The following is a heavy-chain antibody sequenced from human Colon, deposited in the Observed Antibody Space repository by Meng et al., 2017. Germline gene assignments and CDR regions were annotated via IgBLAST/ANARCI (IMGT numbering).Heavy chain of an antibody. CDR3: ARHISILGQRGFDY. D-gene: IGHD3/OR15-3a*01. CDR2: FFHTGRT. CDR1: GGSISSNW. V-gene: IGHV4-4*02. J-gene: IGHJ4*02. Sequence: GQLKGAGPGRGKPSGTPSLTCAVPGGSISSNWWSWVRQPPGKGLEWIGEFFHTGRTNYDPSLKSRVTISVDKSNNQFSLKLTSVTAADTAVYYCARHISILGQRGFDYWGQGTLVTVSS.